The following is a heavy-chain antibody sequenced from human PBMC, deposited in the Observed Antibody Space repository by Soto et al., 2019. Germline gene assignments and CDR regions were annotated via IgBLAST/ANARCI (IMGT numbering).Heavy chain of an antibody. Sequence: PGGSTRLSCAASGFTVYSYSMNWVRQEPGKGLEWVSSISSSSSYIYYADSVKGRFTISRDNAKNSLYLQMNSLRAEDTAVYYCARDEGAAQADYYYYMDVWGKGTTVTVSS. CDR3: ARDEGAAQADYYYYMDV. CDR1: GFTVYSYS. V-gene: IGHV3-21*01. D-gene: IGHD6-6*01. J-gene: IGHJ6*03. CDR2: ISSSSSYI.